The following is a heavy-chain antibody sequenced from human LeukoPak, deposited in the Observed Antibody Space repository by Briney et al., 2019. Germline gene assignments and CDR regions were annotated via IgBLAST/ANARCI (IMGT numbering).Heavy chain of an antibody. CDR1: GGSFSGYY. CDR2: IYYSGST. D-gene: IGHD3-22*01. V-gene: IGHV4-31*11. Sequence: PSETLSLTCAVYGGSFSGYYWSWIRQHPGKGLEWIGYIYYSGSTYYNPSLKSRVTISVDTSKNQFSLKLSSVTAADTAVYYCARAKGMYYYDSSGRTLDFDYWGQGTLVTVSS. J-gene: IGHJ4*02. CDR3: ARAKGMYYYDSSGRTLDFDY.